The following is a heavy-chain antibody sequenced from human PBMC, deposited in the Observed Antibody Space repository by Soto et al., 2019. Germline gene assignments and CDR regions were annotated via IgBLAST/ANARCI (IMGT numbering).Heavy chain of an antibody. CDR1: GFTFSSYW. CDR2: INSGGSST. CDR3: AREEAYYDFWSGYLPSYYYYYGMDV. V-gene: IGHV3-74*01. Sequence: EVQLVESGGGLVQPGGSLRLSCAASGFTFSSYWMHWVRQAPGKGLVWVSRINSGGSSTSYADSVKGRFTISRDNAKNTLYLQMNSPRAEDTAVYYCAREEAYYDFWSGYLPSYYYYYGMDVWGQGTTVTVSS. J-gene: IGHJ6*02. D-gene: IGHD3-3*01.